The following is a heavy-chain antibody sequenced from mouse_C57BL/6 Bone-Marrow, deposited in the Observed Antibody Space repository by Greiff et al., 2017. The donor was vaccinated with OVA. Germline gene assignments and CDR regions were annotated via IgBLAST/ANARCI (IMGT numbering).Heavy chain of an antibody. V-gene: IGHV1-64*01. Sequence: QVQLQQPGAELVKPGASVKLSCKASGYTFTSFWLHWVKPRPGQGLEWIGMINPNSGSTKYNETFKSKATLTVDKSSSTAYMQLSSLTSEDSAVYYCSRGFAYWGQGTLVTVSA. CDR2: INPNSGST. CDR1: GYTFTSFW. J-gene: IGHJ3*01. CDR3: SRGFAY.